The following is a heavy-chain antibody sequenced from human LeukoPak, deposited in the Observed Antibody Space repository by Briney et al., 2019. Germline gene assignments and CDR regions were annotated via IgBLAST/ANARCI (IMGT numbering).Heavy chain of an antibody. V-gene: IGHV3-23*01. CDR1: DFSCSNYA. CDR3: AKDRDPYDYGSGSYYNGVFDY. J-gene: IGHJ4*02. CDR2: VSNSGGST. Sequence: GGSLRLSWAASDFSCSNYAMSWVRQAPGQGLESVSAVSNSGGSTYYADSVKGRFTISRDNSKNTLYLQMNSLRAEDTAVYYCAKDRDPYDYGSGSYYNGVFDYWGQGTLVTVSS. D-gene: IGHD3-10*01.